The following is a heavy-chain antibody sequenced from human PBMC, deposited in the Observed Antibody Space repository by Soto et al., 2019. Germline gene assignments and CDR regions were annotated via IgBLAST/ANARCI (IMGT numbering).Heavy chain of an antibody. V-gene: IGHV4-34*01. CDR2: INHSGST. CDR3: ARNRQYYDFWSGSIVGHDHYYYVMDV. J-gene: IGHJ6*02. D-gene: IGHD3-3*01. CDR1: GGSFSGYY. Sequence: SETLSLTCAVYGGSFSGYYWSWIRQPPGKGLEWIGEINHSGSTNYNPSLKSRVTISVDTSKNQFSLKLSSVTAADTAVYYCARNRQYYDFWSGSIVGHDHYYYVMDVWGQGTKVTVYS.